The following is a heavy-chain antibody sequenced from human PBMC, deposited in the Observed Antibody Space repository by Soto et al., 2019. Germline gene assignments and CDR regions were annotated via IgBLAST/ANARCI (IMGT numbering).Heavy chain of an antibody. D-gene: IGHD3-10*01. Sequence: QVQLVQSGAEVKKPGASVKVSCKASGYTCSSYALHWVRQAPGQRLEWMGWINAGNGNTKYSQKFQGRVTFTRDTSASTAYMELSSLRSEDTAVYYCASPSYGSGSYYWGQGTLVTVSS. CDR1: GYTCSSYA. CDR3: ASPSYGSGSYY. V-gene: IGHV1-3*01. CDR2: INAGNGNT. J-gene: IGHJ4*02.